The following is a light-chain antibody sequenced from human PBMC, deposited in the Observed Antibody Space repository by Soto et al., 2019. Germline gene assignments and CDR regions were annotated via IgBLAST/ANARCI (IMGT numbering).Light chain of an antibody. CDR1: QSISSW. CDR3: QQYNSYSYT. Sequence: DIQMTQSPSTLSASVGDRVTITCRASQSISSWLAWYQQKPWKAPKVLIYDASSLKSGVPSRFSGSGSGTEFTLTISSLQPDDFATYYCQQYNSYSYTFGQGTKLEIK. V-gene: IGKV1-5*01. J-gene: IGKJ2*01. CDR2: DAS.